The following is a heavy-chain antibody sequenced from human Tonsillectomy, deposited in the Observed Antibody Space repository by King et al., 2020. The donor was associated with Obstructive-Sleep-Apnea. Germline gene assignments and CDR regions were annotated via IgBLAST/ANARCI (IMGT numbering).Heavy chain of an antibody. CDR1: GFIFSNYA. J-gene: IGHJ3*01. CDR3: AKDRTQKSLDV. V-gene: IGHV3-30*18. Sequence: HVQLVESGGGVVQPGKSLRLSCAASGFIFSNYAMHWVRQAPGKGREWGAVISFDGSNEYYADSVTGRFTISRDNSKNTHYLQMNTVKPEDTGVYYWAKDRTQKSLDVWGQGTMVTVSS. CDR2: ISFDGSNE.